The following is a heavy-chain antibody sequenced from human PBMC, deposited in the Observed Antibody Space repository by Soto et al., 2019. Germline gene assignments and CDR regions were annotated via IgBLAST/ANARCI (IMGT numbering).Heavy chain of an antibody. Sequence: QVQLVESGGGLVKPGGSLRLSCAASGFTFSDYYMSWIRQAPGKGLEWVSYISSTGSYSNYADSVKGRFTISRDNAKNSLYLQMSSMRAEDTAVYYCARDPHGGYEFHVDYWGQGTLVTVSS. CDR1: GFTFSDYY. V-gene: IGHV3-11*05. J-gene: IGHJ4*02. CDR3: ARDPHGGYEFHVDY. D-gene: IGHD5-12*01. CDR2: ISSTGSYS.